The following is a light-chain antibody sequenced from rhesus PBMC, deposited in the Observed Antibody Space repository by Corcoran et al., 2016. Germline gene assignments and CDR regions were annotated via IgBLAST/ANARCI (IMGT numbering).Light chain of an antibody. CDR3: QKYSISPFT. Sequence: QVILTQSPATLSLSPGERATLSCRASQRISSYLAWYQQKPGQAPKLLIYGASTRATGTPDRFSGSGSGTDCTLTINSLEPEDSAVYYCQKYSISPFTFGPGTKLDIK. J-gene: IGKJ3*01. CDR1: QRISSY. CDR2: GAS. V-gene: IGKV3-53*01.